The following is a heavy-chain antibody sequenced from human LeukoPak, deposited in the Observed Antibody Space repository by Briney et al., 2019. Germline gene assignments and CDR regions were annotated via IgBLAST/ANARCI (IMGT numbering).Heavy chain of an antibody. CDR2: ISYDGSNK. CDR3: ATEKGDSPDY. J-gene: IGHJ4*02. D-gene: IGHD3-16*01. V-gene: IGHV3-30*03. CDR1: GFTFSSYG. Sequence: TGGSLRLSCAASGFTFSSYGMHWVRQAPGKGLEWVAVISYDGSNKYYADSVKGRFTISRDNPKNTLYLQMNSLRAEDTAVYYCATEKGDSPDYWGQGTLVTVSS.